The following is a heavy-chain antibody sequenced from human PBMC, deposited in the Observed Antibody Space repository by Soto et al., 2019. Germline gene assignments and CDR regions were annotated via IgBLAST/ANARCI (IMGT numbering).Heavy chain of an antibody. CDR1: GYTLTDLS. Sequence: ASVKVSCEVSGYTLTDLSMHWVRQAPGKGLEWMGGFDSEDGETIYAQKFQGSVTMTEDTSTDTAYMELSRLRSEDTAVYYCATGSASGYDYYYYSGMDVWGQGTTVTVSS. J-gene: IGHJ6*02. V-gene: IGHV1-24*01. CDR3: ATGSASGYDYYYYSGMDV. D-gene: IGHD5-12*01. CDR2: FDSEDGET.